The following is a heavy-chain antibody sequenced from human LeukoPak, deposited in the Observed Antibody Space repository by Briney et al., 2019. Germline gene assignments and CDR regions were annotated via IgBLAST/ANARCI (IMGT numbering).Heavy chain of an antibody. CDR1: GGTFSSYA. CDR2: MNPNSGNT. D-gene: IGHD6-6*01. CDR3: ARGLSVAARPFYYYYYMDV. Sequence: GSSVKVSCKASGGTFSSYAISWVRQATGQGLEWMGWMNPNSGNTGYAQKFQGRVTITRNTSISTAYMELSSLRSEDTAVYYCARGLSVAARPFYYYYYMDVWGKGTTVTVSS. V-gene: IGHV1-8*03. J-gene: IGHJ6*03.